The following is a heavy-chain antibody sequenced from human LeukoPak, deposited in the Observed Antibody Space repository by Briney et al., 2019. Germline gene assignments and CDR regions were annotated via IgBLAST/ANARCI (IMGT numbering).Heavy chain of an antibody. CDR1: GFTFSSYS. J-gene: IGHJ5*02. CDR3: XKEGGA. CDR2: IGGRGGST. V-gene: IGHV3-23*01. Sequence: GGSLRLSCAASGFTFSSYSMNWVRQAPGKGPEWVSAIGGRGGSTYYADSLGGRFTISRDNSKDMLYLQMNSLKVEDTATYYCXKEGGAWGQGTKVTVSS. D-gene: IGHD3-16*01.